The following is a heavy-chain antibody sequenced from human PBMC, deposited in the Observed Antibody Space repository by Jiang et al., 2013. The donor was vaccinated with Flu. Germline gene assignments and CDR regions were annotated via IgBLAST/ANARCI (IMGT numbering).Heavy chain of an antibody. J-gene: IGHJ4*02. CDR1: GGSISSYY. CDR3: AREGKFGEGDY. CDR2: IYYSGST. D-gene: IGHD3-10*01. V-gene: IGHV4-59*01. Sequence: VKPSETLSLTCTVSGGSISSYYWSWIRQPPGKGLEWIGYIYYSGSTNYNPSLKSRVTISVDTSKNQFSLKLSSVTAADTAVYYCAREGKFGEGDYWGQGTLVTVSS.